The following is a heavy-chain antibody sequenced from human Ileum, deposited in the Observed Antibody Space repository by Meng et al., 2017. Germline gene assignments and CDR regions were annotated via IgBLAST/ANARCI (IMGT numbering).Heavy chain of an antibody. CDR2: IYSSGRT. D-gene: IGHD3-10*01. V-gene: IGHV4-30-4*01. J-gene: IGHJ4*02. CDR1: GDSINRGDHY. CDR3: AKATYLGSGYYFDY. Sequence: QVQLQESGPGLVKPSQTLSLTCAVSGDSINRGDHYWTWIRQPPGKGPEWMGYIYSSGRTYYTPSLKGRLTISADTSHSTFSLKLNSVTATDTAVYFCAKATYLGSGYYFDYWGQGALVTVSS.